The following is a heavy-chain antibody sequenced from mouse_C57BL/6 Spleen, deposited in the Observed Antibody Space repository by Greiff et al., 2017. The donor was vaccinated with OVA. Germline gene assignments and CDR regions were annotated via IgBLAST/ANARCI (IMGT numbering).Heavy chain of an antibody. D-gene: IGHD2-2*01. CDR3: ARSGGYDEWFAY. CDR2: IFPGSGRT. Sequence: QVQLKESGPELVKPGASVKISCKASGYTFTDYYINWVKQRPGQGLEWIGWIFPGSGRTYYNEKFKGKATLTVDKSSSTAYMLLSSLTSEDSAVYFCARSGGYDEWFAYWGQGTLVTVSA. V-gene: IGHV1-75*01. J-gene: IGHJ3*01. CDR1: GYTFTDYY.